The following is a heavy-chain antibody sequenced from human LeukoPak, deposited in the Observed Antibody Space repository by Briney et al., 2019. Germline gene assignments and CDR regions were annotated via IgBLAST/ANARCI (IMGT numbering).Heavy chain of an antibody. CDR2: IYPGDSDT. D-gene: IGHD2-15*01. J-gene: IGHJ5*02. CDR3: ARRHEGYCSGGSCYWFDP. CDR1: GYSFTSYW. V-gene: IGHV5-51*01. Sequence: GESLKISCKGSGYSFTSYWIGWVRHVPGKGLEWMGIIYPGDSDTRYSPSFQGQVTITADKSISTAYLQWSSLKASDTAMYYCARRHEGYCSGGSCYWFDPWGQGTLVTVSS.